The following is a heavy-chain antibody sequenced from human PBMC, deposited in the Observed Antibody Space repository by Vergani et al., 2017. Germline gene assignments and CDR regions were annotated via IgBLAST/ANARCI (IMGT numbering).Heavy chain of an antibody. D-gene: IGHD1-14*01. V-gene: IGHV4-59*01. J-gene: IGHJ4*02. CDR3: ARSIVSRNPPDYFDN. CDR1: GGSLSGYY. Sequence: QVQLQESGPGLVRPSETLSLTCTVSGGSLSGYYWNWIRQTQGEGLEWIGYVEDSGYFNYNPSLKTRVSMSSDTSNNQFSLMLSSVTVAATALYYCARSIVSRNPPDYFDNWGQGTLVTVSS. CDR2: VEDSGYF.